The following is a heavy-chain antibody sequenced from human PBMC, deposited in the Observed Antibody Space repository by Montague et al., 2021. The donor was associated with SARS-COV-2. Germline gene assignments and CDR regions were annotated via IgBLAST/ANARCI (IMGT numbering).Heavy chain of an antibody. CDR2: IFQSGTT. V-gene: IGHV4-38-2*02. CDR1: GYSISDGYY. CDR3: AREHWENYYDFWSGTNLASDYPYCGMDV. J-gene: IGHJ6*02. D-gene: IGHD3-3*01. Sequence: SETLSLTCTVSGYSISDGYYWVWIRQPPGKGLEWIGNIFQSGTTXYNPSLERRSTMSVDTSKNQFSLKLSSVTAADTAVYYCAREHWENYYDFWSGTNLASDYPYCGMDVWGQGTTVTVSS.